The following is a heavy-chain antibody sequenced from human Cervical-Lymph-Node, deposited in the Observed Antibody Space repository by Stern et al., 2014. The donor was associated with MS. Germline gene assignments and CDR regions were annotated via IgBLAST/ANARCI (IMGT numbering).Heavy chain of an antibody. V-gene: IGHV4-59*01. CDR1: GGSIRKYF. CDR2: VDDSGST. CDR3: AKGGGMTTVDY. Sequence: VHLVESGPGLVKPSETLSLTCTVSGGSIRKYFWNWIRQPPGKGLEWMGYVDDSGSTHYNPSLKSRVTISVDTSKNHFSLKLSSVTAADTAIYYCAKGGGMTTVDYWGQGTLVTVA. D-gene: IGHD4-17*01. J-gene: IGHJ4*02.